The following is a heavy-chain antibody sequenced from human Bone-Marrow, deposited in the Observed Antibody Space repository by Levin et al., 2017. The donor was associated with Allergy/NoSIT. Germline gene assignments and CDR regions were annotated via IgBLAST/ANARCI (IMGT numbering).Heavy chain of an antibody. V-gene: IGHV1-69*01. CDR1: GGTFNSYG. Sequence: RGESLKISCKASGGTFNSYGITWVRQAPGQGLEWMGGIIPIFGTTKNAQKFQGRVTITADESTNTAYMELSSLRSEDTAVYFCARDGYYGDRQYYDGLDVWGQGTTVTVSS. D-gene: IGHD4-17*01. CDR2: IIPIFGTT. J-gene: IGHJ6*02. CDR3: ARDGYYGDRQYYDGLDV.